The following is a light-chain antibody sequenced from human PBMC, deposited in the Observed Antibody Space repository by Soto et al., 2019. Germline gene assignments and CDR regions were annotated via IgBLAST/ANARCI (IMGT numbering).Light chain of an antibody. J-gene: IGLJ2*01. CDR3: QSYDSSLSAMV. Sequence: QSVLTQAPSVSGAPGQWVTISCTGSSSNIGAGYDVHWYQQLPGTAPKLLISGNTNRPSGVPDRFSGSKSGTSASLAITGLQAEDEADYYCQSYDSSLSAMVFGGGTKLTVL. V-gene: IGLV1-40*01. CDR1: SSNIGAGYD. CDR2: GNT.